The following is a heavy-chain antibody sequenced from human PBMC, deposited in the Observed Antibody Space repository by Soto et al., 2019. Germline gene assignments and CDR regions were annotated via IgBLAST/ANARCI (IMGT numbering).Heavy chain of an antibody. J-gene: IGHJ6*03. V-gene: IGHV6-1*01. Sequence: SQTLSLTCAISGDSVSRKSAAWNWIRLSPSGGLEWLARTYYRSRWYNDYAVSVRSRITVNPDTSKNQFSLQLTSVTPEDTAVYYCAGTTSHQWYYMDVWGKGTTVTVSS. D-gene: IGHD1-7*01. CDR2: TYYRSRWYN. CDR3: AGTTSHQWYYMDV. CDR1: GDSVSRKSAA.